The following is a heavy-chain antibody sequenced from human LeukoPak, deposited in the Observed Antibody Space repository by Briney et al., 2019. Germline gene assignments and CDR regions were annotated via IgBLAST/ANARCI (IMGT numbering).Heavy chain of an antibody. J-gene: IGHJ4*02. D-gene: IGHD1-7*01. V-gene: IGHV3-48*03. CDR3: ARASQRGRAGELRN. Sequence: QTGGSLRLSCAASGFTFSSYEMNWVRQAPGKGLEWVSYISSSGSTIYYADSVKGRFTICRDNAKHSLYLQMNSLRAEDTAVYYCARASQRGRAGELRNWGQGTLVTVSS. CDR1: GFTFSSYE. CDR2: ISSSGSTI.